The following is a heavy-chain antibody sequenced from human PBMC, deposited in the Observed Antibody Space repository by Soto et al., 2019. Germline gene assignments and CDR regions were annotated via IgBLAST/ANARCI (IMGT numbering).Heavy chain of an antibody. V-gene: IGHV1-58*02. Sequence: ASLKVSCKASGFTFTSSAMQWVRQARGQRLEWIGWIVVGSGNTNYAQKFQERVTITRDMSTSTAYMELSSLRSEDTAVYYCAADTGSSSWYILPLWGQGTLVTVSS. CDR3: AADTGSSSWYILPL. CDR2: IVVGSGNT. CDR1: GFTFTSSA. D-gene: IGHD6-13*01. J-gene: IGHJ4*02.